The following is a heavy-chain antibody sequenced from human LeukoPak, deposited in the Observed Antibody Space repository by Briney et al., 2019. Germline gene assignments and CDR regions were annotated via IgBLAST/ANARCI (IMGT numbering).Heavy chain of an antibody. CDR3: ARDTLKDYVWGSYRNTRDY. Sequence: SVKVSCKASGATFSSYAISWVRQAPGQGLEWMGRIIPILGIANYAQKFQGRVTITADKSTSTAYMELSSLRSEDTAVYYCARDTLKDYVWGSYRNTRDYWGQGTLVTISS. J-gene: IGHJ4*02. CDR2: IIPILGIA. CDR1: GATFSSYA. V-gene: IGHV1-69*04. D-gene: IGHD3-16*02.